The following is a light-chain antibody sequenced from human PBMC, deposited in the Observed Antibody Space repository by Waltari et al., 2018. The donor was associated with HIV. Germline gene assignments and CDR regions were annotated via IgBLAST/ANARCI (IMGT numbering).Light chain of an antibody. CDR1: TSNVGTNF. Sequence: QSVLTQPPSASGTPGQRVTISCSGTTSNVGTNFVSWYQHLPGAAPKLLMYRDNRRPSGGLDRLSGSKSGASASLAIRGLRSEDEGDYYCATWDGSLGALFVCGVGTKVTVL. J-gene: IGLJ1*01. CDR2: RDN. CDR3: ATWDGSLGALFV. V-gene: IGLV1-47*01.